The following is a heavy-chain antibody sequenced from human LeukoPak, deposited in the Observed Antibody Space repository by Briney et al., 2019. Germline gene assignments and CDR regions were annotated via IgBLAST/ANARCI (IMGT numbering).Heavy chain of an antibody. CDR1: GFTFSSYE. CDR3: ASARGPYGDYAGGYFDY. V-gene: IGHV3-48*03. D-gene: IGHD4-17*01. CDR2: ISSSGSTI. J-gene: IGHJ4*02. Sequence: PGGSLRLSCAASGFTFSSYEMNWVRQAPGKELEWVSYISSSGSTIYYADSVKGRFTISRDNAKNSLYLQMNSLRAEDTAVYYCASARGPYGDYAGGYFDYWGQGTLVTVSS.